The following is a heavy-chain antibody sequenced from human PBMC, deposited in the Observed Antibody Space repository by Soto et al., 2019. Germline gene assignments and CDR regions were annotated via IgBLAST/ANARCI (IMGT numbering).Heavy chain of an antibody. CDR1: GYTFTSYD. CDR3: ARGGVAAAGPFDP. V-gene: IGHV1-8*01. CDR2: MNPNSGNT. J-gene: IGHJ5*02. D-gene: IGHD6-13*01. Sequence: QVQLVQSGAEVKKPGASVKVSCKASGYTFTSYDINWVRQASGQGLEWMGWMNPNSGNTAYAQNFQGRVTMPRNTSISTAYMELISLRSGDTAVYYCARGGVAAAGPFDPWGQGTLVTVSS.